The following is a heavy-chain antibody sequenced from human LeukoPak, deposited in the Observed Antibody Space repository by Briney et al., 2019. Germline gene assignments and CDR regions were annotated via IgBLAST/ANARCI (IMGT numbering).Heavy chain of an antibody. CDR3: ECGDYGEDY. J-gene: IGHJ4*02. D-gene: IGHD4-17*01. CDR1: GFIFSDYS. Sequence: GGSLRLSCAASGFIFSDYSINWVRQAPGKGLDWVSYISSSSNIIYYADSVKGRFTISRDNAKNSLYLQMNSLRAEDTAVYYCECGDYGEDYWGQGTQVTVSS. V-gene: IGHV3-48*04. CDR2: ISSSSNII.